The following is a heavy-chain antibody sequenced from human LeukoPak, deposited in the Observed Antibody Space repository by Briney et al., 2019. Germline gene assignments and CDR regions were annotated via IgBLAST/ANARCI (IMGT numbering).Heavy chain of an antibody. CDR2: INHSGST. CDR3: ARPSYGSGSYSY. Sequence: SETLSLTCAVYGGSFSGYYWSWIRQPPGKGLEWIGEINHSGSTNYNPSLKSRVTISVDTSKNQFSLKLSPVTAADTAVYYCARPSYGSGSYSYWGQGTLVTVSS. V-gene: IGHV4-34*01. CDR1: GGSFSGYY. J-gene: IGHJ4*02. D-gene: IGHD3-10*01.